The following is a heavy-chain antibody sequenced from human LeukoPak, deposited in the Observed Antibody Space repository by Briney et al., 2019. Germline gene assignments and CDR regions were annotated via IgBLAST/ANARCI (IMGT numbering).Heavy chain of an antibody. Sequence: PGGSLRLSCAASGFSFSSYWMHWVRQGPGKGLVWVSRINSDGSSTSYADSVRGRFTISRDNAKNTLYLQMNSLRAEDTAMYYCVRGGNYYDSSGYFYWGQGTLVTVSS. CDR3: VRGGNYYDSSGYFY. J-gene: IGHJ4*02. CDR1: GFSFSSYW. V-gene: IGHV3-74*01. D-gene: IGHD3-22*01. CDR2: INSDGSST.